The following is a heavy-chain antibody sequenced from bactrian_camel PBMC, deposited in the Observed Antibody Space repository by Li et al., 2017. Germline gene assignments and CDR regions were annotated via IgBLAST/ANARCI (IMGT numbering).Heavy chain of an antibody. CDR2: IGSDGST. Sequence: HVQLVESGGGSVQAGGSLRLSCEASGPPSARMGWFRQAPGAACELVSSIGSDGSTYYLGSVKGRFAISQDNAEKTTYLQMDHLRTGDTAIYYCAAGWSYGVGTLLRRHYDYWGQGTQVTVS. J-gene: IGHJ4*01. D-gene: IGHD5*01. CDR1: GPPSAR. V-gene: IGHV3S55*01. CDR3: AAGWSYGVGTLLRRHYDY.